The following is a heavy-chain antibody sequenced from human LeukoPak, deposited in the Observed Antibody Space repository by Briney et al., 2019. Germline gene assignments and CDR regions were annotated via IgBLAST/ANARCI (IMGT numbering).Heavy chain of an antibody. V-gene: IGHV1-69*11. J-gene: IGHJ4*02. CDR3: ARQRLPVAGTPRFEY. CDR2: IIPILGTA. CDR1: GGTFSSYA. D-gene: IGHD6-19*01. Sequence: SVKVSCKASGGTFSSYAISWVRQAPGQGLEWMGRIIPILGTANSAQKFQGRVTITTDESTSTAYMELSSLRSEDTAVYYCARQRLPVAGTPRFEYWGQGTLVTVSS.